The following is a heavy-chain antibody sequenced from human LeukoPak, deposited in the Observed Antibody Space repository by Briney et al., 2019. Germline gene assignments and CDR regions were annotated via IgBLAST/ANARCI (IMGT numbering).Heavy chain of an antibody. CDR3: ARVQDFETRGYYLGY. V-gene: IGHV4-34*01. CDR2: INHSGST. J-gene: IGHJ4*01. Sequence: SETLSLTCAVYGGSFSDYYWNWIRQPPGKGLEWIGEINHSGSTNYNPSLKSRVTMSVDTFKNQFSLTLSSVTAADTAVYYCARVQDFETRGYYLGYWGHGTLVSVSS. D-gene: IGHD3-22*01. CDR1: GGSFSDYY.